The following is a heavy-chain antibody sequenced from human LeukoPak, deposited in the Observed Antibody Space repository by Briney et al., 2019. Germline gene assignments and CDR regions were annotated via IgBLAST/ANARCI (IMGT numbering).Heavy chain of an antibody. D-gene: IGHD3-9*01. CDR2: ISYSGST. J-gene: IGHJ3*02. V-gene: IGHV4-59*08. CDR3: ARQGYDILTGYIDAFDI. CDR1: GGSISSYY. Sequence: SETLSLTCTVSGGSISSYYWSWIRQPPGKGLERIGYISYSGSTNYNPSLKSRVTISIDTSKNQFSLKLRSVTAADTAIYYCARQGYDILTGYIDAFDIWGQGTMVTVSS.